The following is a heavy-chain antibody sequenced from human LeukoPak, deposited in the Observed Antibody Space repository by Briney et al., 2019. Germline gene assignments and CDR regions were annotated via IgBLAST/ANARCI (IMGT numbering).Heavy chain of an antibody. CDR1: SGSITNYY. V-gene: IGHV4-59*01. D-gene: IGHD3-10*01. CDR3: ARGALLWFGDRMEYYFDY. Sequence: PSETLSLTCTVSSGSITNYYWSWLRQPPGKGLEWIGLIYYSGNTNYNPSLKSRATISVDTSKNQFSLKLSSMTAADTAVYYCARGALLWFGDRMEYYFDYWGQGTLLTVSS. J-gene: IGHJ4*02. CDR2: IYYSGNT.